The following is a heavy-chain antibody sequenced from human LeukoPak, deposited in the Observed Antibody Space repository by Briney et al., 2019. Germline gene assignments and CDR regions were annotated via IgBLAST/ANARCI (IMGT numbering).Heavy chain of an antibody. CDR3: ARGGGGSSPYFDY. J-gene: IGHJ4*02. CDR2: IYYSGST. D-gene: IGHD2-15*01. V-gene: IGHV4-59*01. CDR1: GGSISSYY. Sequence: PSETLSLTCTVSGGSISSYYWSWIRQPPGKGLEWIGYIYYSGSTNYNPSLKSRVTISVDTSKNQFSLKLSSVTAADTAVYYCARGGGGSSPYFDYWGQGTLVTVSS.